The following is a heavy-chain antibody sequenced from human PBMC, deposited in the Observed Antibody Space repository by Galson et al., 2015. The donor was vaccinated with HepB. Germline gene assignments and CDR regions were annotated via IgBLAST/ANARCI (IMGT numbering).Heavy chain of an antibody. CDR2: IYWDNDK. Sequence: PALVKPTQTLTLTCTFSGFSLTTRPVGVAWIRQPPGKALEWLALIYWDNDKRYSPPLKNRLTIVKDTSKNQVVLTVTNVDPLDTGTYYCAHRRDQDISGLWDQGTFDYWGQGALVTVSS. CDR3: AHRRDQDISGLWDQGTFDY. J-gene: IGHJ4*02. CDR1: GFSLTTRPVG. V-gene: IGHV2-5*02. D-gene: IGHD3-16*01.